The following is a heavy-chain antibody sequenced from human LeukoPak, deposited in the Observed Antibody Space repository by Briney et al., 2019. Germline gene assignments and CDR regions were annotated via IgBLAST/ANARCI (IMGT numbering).Heavy chain of an antibody. D-gene: IGHD3-16*02. J-gene: IGHJ4*02. Sequence: PGGSLRLSCVASGFSFSSNWMGWVRQAPGKGLEWVSAISGSGGSTYYADSVKGRFTISRDNSKNTLYLQMNSLRAEDTAVYYCAKGVITFGGVIVISGFDYWGQGTLVTVSS. CDR3: AKGVITFGGVIVISGFDY. CDR1: GFSFSSNW. V-gene: IGHV3-23*01. CDR2: ISGSGGST.